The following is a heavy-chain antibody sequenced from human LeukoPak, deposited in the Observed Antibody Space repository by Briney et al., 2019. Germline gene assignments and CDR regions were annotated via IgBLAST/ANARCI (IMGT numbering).Heavy chain of an antibody. V-gene: IGHV1-2*02. D-gene: IGHD3-22*01. J-gene: IGHJ6*02. CDR1: GYTFTGYY. Sequence: GASVKVSCKASGYTFTGYYMHWVRQAPGQGLEWMGWINPNSGGTNYAQKFQGRVTMTRDTSISTAYMELSRLRSDDTAVYYCAKDITYYYDSSGYPPGLDVWGQGTTVTVSS. CDR2: INPNSGGT. CDR3: AKDITYYYDSSGYPPGLDV.